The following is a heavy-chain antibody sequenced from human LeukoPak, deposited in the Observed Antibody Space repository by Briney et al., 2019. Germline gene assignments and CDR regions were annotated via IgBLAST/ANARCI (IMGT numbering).Heavy chain of an antibody. CDR2: IYYSGST. V-gene: IGHV4-59*12. CDR3: ARDTGDTFSLDY. CDR1: GGSISSYY. D-gene: IGHD5-18*01. J-gene: IGHJ4*02. Sequence: PSETLSLTCTVSGGSISSYYWSWIRQPPGKGLEWIGYIYYSGSTNYNPSLKSRVTISVDTSKNQFSLKLSSVTAADTAVYYCARDTGDTFSLDYWGQGTLVTVSS.